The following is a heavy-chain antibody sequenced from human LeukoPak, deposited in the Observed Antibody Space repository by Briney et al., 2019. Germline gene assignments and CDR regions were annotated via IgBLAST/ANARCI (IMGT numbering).Heavy chain of an antibody. Sequence: SETLSLTCAVYGGSFSGYYWSWIRQPPGKGLEWIGEINHSGSTNYNPSLKSRVTISVDTSKNQFSLKLSSVTAADTAVYYCARGPSPSGDFSSGYWGQGTLVTVSS. CDR1: GGSFSGYY. CDR3: ARGPSPSGDFSSGY. D-gene: IGHD4-17*01. J-gene: IGHJ4*02. CDR2: INHSGST. V-gene: IGHV4-34*01.